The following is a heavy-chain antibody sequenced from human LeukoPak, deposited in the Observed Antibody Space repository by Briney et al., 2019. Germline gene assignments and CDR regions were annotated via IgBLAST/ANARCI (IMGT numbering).Heavy chain of an antibody. D-gene: IGHD3-22*01. CDR2: INSDGSST. Sequence: GGSLRLSCAASGFTFSSYWMHWVRQAPGKGLLWVSRINSDGSSTSYADSVKGRFTISRDNAKNTLYLQMNSLRAEDTAVYYCTREKDYYDSSGYYRDAFDIWGQGTKVTASS. V-gene: IGHV3-74*01. J-gene: IGHJ3*02. CDR1: GFTFSSYW. CDR3: TREKDYYDSSGYYRDAFDI.